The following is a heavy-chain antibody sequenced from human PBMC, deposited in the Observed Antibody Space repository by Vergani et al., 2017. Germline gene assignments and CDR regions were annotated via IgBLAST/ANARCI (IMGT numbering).Heavy chain of an antibody. CDR1: GFTLSSHA. D-gene: IGHD6-19*01. Sequence: QVQLEESGGGVVQPGRSLRLSCAGSGFTLSSHAMHWVRQAPGEGLEWVAFIWYDGSKEYYADSVKGRFTISRDNAKNSLYLEMNSLRVEDTAVYFCARSLVAGKGGYWGQGTRVAVSS. J-gene: IGHJ4*02. CDR2: IWYDGSKE. V-gene: IGHV3-33*01. CDR3: ARSLVAGKGGY.